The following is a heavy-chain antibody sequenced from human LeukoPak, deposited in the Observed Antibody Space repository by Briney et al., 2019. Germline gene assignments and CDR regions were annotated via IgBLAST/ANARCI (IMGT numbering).Heavy chain of an antibody. CDR3: ARGKVVVAATSAFDI. J-gene: IGHJ3*02. Sequence: GESLKIPCKGSGYSFTSYWIGWVRQMPGKGLEWMGIIYPGDSDTRYSPSFQGQVTISADKSISTAYLQWSSLKASDTAMYYCARGKVVVAATSAFDIWGQGTMVTVSS. V-gene: IGHV5-51*01. CDR1: GYSFTSYW. CDR2: IYPGDSDT. D-gene: IGHD2-15*01.